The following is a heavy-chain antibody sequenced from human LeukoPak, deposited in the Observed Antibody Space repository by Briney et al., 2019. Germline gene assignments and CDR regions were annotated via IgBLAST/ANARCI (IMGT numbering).Heavy chain of an antibody. CDR3: AKDYCSGGSCYADY. Sequence: GGSLRLSCAASGFTFSRYGMHWVRQAPGKGLEWVAVISSDESNEYYADSVKGRFTISRDNSKSTLYLQMNSLRAEDTAVYYCAKDYCSGGSCYADYWGQGTLVTVSS. V-gene: IGHV3-30*18. D-gene: IGHD2-15*01. J-gene: IGHJ4*02. CDR2: ISSDESNE. CDR1: GFTFSRYG.